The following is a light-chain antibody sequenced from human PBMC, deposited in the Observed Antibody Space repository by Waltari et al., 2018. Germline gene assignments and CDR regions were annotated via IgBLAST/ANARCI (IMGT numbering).Light chain of an antibody. CDR2: EGS. V-gene: IGLV2-23*01. Sequence: QSALTQPASVSGSPGQSHTISCTGTSSDVGSYNLVSWYQQHPGNAPKPMIYEGSQLPSGVSNRFSGFKSGNTASRTISGLQAEDEADYYCCSYAGSSWVFGGGTKLTVL. CDR3: CSYAGSSWV. J-gene: IGLJ3*02. CDR1: SSDVGSYNL.